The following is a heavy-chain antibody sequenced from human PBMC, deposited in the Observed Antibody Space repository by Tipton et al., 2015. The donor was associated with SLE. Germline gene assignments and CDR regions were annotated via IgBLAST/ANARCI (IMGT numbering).Heavy chain of an antibody. J-gene: IGHJ4*02. CDR1: GGSISSSSYY. CDR3: AREGPLTGQNPSFDY. D-gene: IGHD1-20*01. V-gene: IGHV4-39*07. Sequence: TLSLTCTVSGGSISSSSYYWGWIRQPPGKGLEWIGSIYHSGGTYYNPSLKSRVTISVDTSKNQFSLKLSSVTAADTAVYYCAREGPLTGQNPSFDYWGQGTLVTVSS. CDR2: IYHSGGT.